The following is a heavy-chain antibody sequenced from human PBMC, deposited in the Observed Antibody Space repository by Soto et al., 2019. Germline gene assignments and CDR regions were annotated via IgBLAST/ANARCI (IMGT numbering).Heavy chain of an antibody. D-gene: IGHD5-12*01. CDR2: IIPMFGTA. J-gene: IGHJ4*02. CDR1: GGTFSTYA. V-gene: IGHV1-69*12. Sequence: QVQLVQSGAEVKKPESSVKVSCKAPGGTFSTYAISWVRQAPGQGLEWMGGIIPMFGTANYAQSFQDRVTSTADESTNTGYMALSSLRSEDTAVYFCASGIQQWLRRISTGYSGWGQGTLVNVSS. CDR3: ASGIQQWLRRISTGYSG.